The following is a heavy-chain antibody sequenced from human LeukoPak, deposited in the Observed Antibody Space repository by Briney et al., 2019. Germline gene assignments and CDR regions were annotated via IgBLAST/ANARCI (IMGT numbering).Heavy chain of an antibody. CDR2: IYTSGST. D-gene: IGHD3-10*01. V-gene: IGHV4-4*07. J-gene: IGHJ3*02. CDR1: GGSISSYY. Sequence: SETLSLTCTVSGGSISSYYWSWIRQPAGKGLEWIGRIYTSGSTNYNPSLKSRVTISVDTSKNQFSLKLSSVTAADTAVYYCARQTHSLLFPKPDDAFDIWGQGTMVTVSS. CDR3: ARQTHSLLFPKPDDAFDI.